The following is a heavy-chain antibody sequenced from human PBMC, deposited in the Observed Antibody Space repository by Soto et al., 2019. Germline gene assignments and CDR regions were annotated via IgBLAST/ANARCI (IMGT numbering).Heavy chain of an antibody. CDR3: ARDKITGLFDY. V-gene: IGHV4-34*01. CDR1: GGSFSGYY. Sequence: QVQLQQWGAGLLKPSETLSLTCAVYGGSFSGYYWTWIRQPPGTGLEWIGEINHSGSTNYNPSVKGRVTISVGTSKTQFSLKLTFVTAADTAEYYCARDKITGLFDYGGKGTLVTVSS. D-gene: IGHD2-8*02. CDR2: INHSGST. J-gene: IGHJ4*02.